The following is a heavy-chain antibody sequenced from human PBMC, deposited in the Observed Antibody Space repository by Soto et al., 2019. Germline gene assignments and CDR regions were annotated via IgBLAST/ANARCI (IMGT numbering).Heavy chain of an antibody. J-gene: IGHJ4*02. V-gene: IGHV1-24*01. D-gene: IGHD3-10*01. CDR3: ATGYGSGSYYTDYYFDY. Sequence: ASVKVSCKVSGYTLTELSMHWVRQAPGKGLEWMGGFDPEDGETIYAQKFQGRVTMTEDTSTDTAYMELSSLRSEDTAVYYCATGYGSGSYYTDYYFDYWGQGTLVTVSS. CDR2: FDPEDGET. CDR1: GYTLTELS.